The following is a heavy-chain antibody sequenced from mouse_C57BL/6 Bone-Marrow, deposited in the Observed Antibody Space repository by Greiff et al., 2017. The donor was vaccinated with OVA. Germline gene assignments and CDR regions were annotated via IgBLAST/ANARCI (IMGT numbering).Heavy chain of an antibody. Sequence: EVQLVASGGGLVQPKGSLKLSCAASGFSFNTYAMNWVRQAPGTGLEWVARIRSKSNNYATYYADSVKDRFTISRDDSESMLYLQMNNLKTEDTAMYYCVRHGVPYYYAMDYWGQGTSVTVSS. V-gene: IGHV10-1*01. CDR3: VRHGVPYYYAMDY. D-gene: IGHD5-1*01. J-gene: IGHJ4*01. CDR1: GFSFNTYA. CDR2: IRSKSNNYAT.